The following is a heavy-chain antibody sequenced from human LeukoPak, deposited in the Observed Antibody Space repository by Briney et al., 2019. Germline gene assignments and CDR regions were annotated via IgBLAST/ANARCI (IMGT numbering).Heavy chain of an antibody. V-gene: IGHV3-23*01. D-gene: IGHD6-6*01. CDR3: AKEPAGSSNSDWFDP. J-gene: IGHJ5*02. CDR1: GFTFSSYA. Sequence: GGSLRLSCAASGFTFSSYAMSWVRQAPGKGLEWVSAISGSGGSTYYADSVKGRFTISRDNSKNTLYLQMNSLRAEDTAVYYCAKEPAGSSNSDWFDPWGREPWSPSPQ. CDR2: ISGSGGST.